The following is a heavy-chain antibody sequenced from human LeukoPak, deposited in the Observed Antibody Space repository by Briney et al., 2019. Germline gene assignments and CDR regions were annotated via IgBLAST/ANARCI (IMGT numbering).Heavy chain of an antibody. CDR2: IGTAGDT. J-gene: IGHJ3*02. CDR3: ARDSHDGKDAFDI. CDR1: GFTFSSYD. V-gene: IGHV3-13*01. D-gene: IGHD4-17*01. Sequence: GSLRLSCAASGFTFSSYDMHWVRQATGKGLGGVSAIGTAGDTYYPGSVKGRFTISRENAKNSLYLQMDSLRAGDTAVYYCARDSHDGKDAFDIWGQGTMVTVSS.